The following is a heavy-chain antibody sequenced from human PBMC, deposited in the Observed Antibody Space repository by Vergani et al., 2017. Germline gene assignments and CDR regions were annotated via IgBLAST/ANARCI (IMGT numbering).Heavy chain of an antibody. CDR1: GGSFSGYY. J-gene: IGHJ4*02. V-gene: IGHV4-34*01. Sequence: QVQLQQWGAGLLKPSETLSLTCAVYGGSFSGYYWSWIRQPPGKGLEWIGEINHSGSTNYNPSLKSRVTISVDTSKNQFSLKLSSVTAADTAVYYCARFRGGDCSLDYWGQGTLVTVSS. D-gene: IGHD2-21*02. CDR3: ARFRGGDCSLDY. CDR2: INHSGST.